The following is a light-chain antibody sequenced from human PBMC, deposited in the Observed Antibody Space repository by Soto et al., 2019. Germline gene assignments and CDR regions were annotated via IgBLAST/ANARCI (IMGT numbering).Light chain of an antibody. Sequence: EIVWTQSPGTLSLSPGERATLSCRASQRVRSNYLAWFQQKPGQAPRLLIYGASSRATGVPDRFSGPGSGTDFTLTLSSREPGDFALCYCQQDGGAPYTFGRGTKLEIK. CDR1: QRVRSNY. V-gene: IGKV3-20*01. CDR3: QQDGGAPYT. CDR2: GAS. J-gene: IGKJ2*01.